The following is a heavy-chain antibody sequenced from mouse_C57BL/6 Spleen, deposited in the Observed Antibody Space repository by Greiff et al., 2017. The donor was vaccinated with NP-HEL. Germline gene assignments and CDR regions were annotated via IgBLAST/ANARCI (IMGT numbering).Heavy chain of an antibody. CDR1: GYTFTDYN. J-gene: IGHJ1*03. Sequence: EVHLVESGPELVKPGASVKIPCKASGYTFTDYNMDWVKQSHGKSLEWIGDINPNNGGTIYNQKFKGKATLTVDKSSSTAYMELRSLTSEDTAVYYCARGGGFYWYFDVWGTGTTVTVSS. CDR3: ARGGGFYWYFDV. V-gene: IGHV1-18*01. CDR2: INPNNGGT.